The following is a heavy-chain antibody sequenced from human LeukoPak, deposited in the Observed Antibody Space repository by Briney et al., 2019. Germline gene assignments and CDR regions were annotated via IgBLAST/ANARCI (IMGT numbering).Heavy chain of an antibody. J-gene: IGHJ5*02. CDR1: GGSISSGGYS. CDR2: IYHSGST. V-gene: IGHV4-30-2*01. CDR3: ARGLGYCSSTSCGPFDP. D-gene: IGHD2-2*01. Sequence: SETLSLTCAVSGGSISSGGYSWSWIRQPPGKGLEWIGYIYHSGSTYYNPSLKSRVTISEDRSKNQFSLKLSSVTAADTAVYYCARGLGYCSSTSCGPFDPWGQGTLVTVSS.